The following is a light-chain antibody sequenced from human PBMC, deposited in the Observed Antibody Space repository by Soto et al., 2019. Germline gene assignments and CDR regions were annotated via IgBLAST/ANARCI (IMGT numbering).Light chain of an antibody. CDR1: QNVYTN. CDR3: QQYKNWHPLT. V-gene: IGKV3D-15*01. Sequence: ETLMTQSPVTLSLSPGEGATLSCRASQNVYTNLAWYQQKPGQATRLIIYDASTRANGIPARFSGSGSGTEFTLSVSSLQSEDFAAYYCQQYKNWHPLTFGQGTRLEIK. J-gene: IGKJ5*01. CDR2: DAS.